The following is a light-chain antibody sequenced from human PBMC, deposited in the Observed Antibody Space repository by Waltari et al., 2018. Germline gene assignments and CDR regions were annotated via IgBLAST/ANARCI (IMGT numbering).Light chain of an antibody. CDR2: HNT. Sequence: QSVLTQPPSVSGAPGQTVTIPCAGSGSNLGAGSDVLWYQQVPGTAPKLLINHNTNRPSGVPERFSGSKSGTSASLAITGLQAEDEADYYCQSYDDSLSGGVFGGGTKLTVL. CDR1: GSNLGAGSD. J-gene: IGLJ3*02. V-gene: IGLV1-40*01. CDR3: QSYDDSLSGGV.